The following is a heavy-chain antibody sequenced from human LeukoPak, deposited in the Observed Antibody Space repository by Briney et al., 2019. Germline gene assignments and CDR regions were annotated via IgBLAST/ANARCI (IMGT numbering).Heavy chain of an antibody. D-gene: IGHD4-17*01. CDR1: GGSISSYY. CDR3: ARVYGYGDYDYFDY. CDR2: IYYSGST. Sequence: PSETLSLTCTVSGGSISSYYWSWIRQPPGKGLEWIGYIYYSGSTNYNPSLKSRVTISVDTSKNQFSPKLSSVTAADTAVYYCARVYGYGDYDYFDYWGQGTLVTVSS. J-gene: IGHJ4*02. V-gene: IGHV4-59*01.